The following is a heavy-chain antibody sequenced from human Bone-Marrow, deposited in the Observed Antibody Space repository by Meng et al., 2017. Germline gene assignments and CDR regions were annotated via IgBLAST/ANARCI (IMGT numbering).Heavy chain of an antibody. V-gene: IGHV1-2*02. CDR2: INPNSGGT. Sequence: SVKVSCKASGYTFTSYYMHWVRQAPGQGLEWMGWINPNSGGTNYAQKFQGRVTMTRDTSISTAYMELSRLRSDDTAVYYCARGYDIMTGYYTFFDYWGQGTLVTVSS. CDR3: ARGYDIMTGYYTFFDY. J-gene: IGHJ4*02. CDR1: GYTFTSYY. D-gene: IGHD3-9*01.